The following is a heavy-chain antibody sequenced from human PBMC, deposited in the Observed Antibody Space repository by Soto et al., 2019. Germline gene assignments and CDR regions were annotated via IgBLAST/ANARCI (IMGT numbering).Heavy chain of an antibody. D-gene: IGHD3-10*01. CDR3: ARGWFGPDV. V-gene: IGHV3-74*01. CDR2: IDNAGTDS. J-gene: IGHJ6*01. CDR1: GFTLSGRS. Sequence: EVQLVESGGGLVQPGRSLRLSCAASGFTLSGRSMHWVRQAPGKGLVWVSGIDNAGTDSTYADSVKGRFTSSGDNAKNMLYLQMNTLRVEDTAVYYCARGWFGPDVWWKGTTVTVSS.